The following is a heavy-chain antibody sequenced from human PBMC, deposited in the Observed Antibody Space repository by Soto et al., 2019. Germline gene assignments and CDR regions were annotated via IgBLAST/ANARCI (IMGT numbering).Heavy chain of an antibody. CDR2: ISSSGTYI. CDR3: ARDRYCGGDCRYYYGMDV. Sequence: EVQLVESGGGLVKPGGSLRLSCAASGFTFSSYSMNWVRQAPGKGLEWVSSISSSGTYIYYTDSLKGRFTISRDNAKNSLYLQMNSLRAEDTAVYYCARDRYCGGDCRYYYGMDVWGQGTTVTVSS. CDR1: GFTFSSYS. J-gene: IGHJ6*02. V-gene: IGHV3-21*01. D-gene: IGHD2-21*02.